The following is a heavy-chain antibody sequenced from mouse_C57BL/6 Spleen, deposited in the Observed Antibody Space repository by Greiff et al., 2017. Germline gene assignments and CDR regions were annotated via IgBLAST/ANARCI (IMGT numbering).Heavy chain of an antibody. CDR1: GYTFTSYW. CDR2: IDPSDSET. V-gene: IGHV1-52*01. D-gene: IGHD1-1*01. CDR3: ASLDYYGSSLFAY. Sequence: QVQLQQPGAELVRPGSSVKLSCKASGYTFTSYWMHWVKQRPIQGLEWIGNIDPSDSETHYNQQFKDKATLTVDKSSSTAYMQLSSLTSEDSAVYYCASLDYYGSSLFAYWGQGTLVTVSA. J-gene: IGHJ3*01.